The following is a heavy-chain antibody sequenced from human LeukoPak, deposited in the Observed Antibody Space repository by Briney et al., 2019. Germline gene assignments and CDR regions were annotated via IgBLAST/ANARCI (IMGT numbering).Heavy chain of an antibody. CDR1: GGSISSYY. CDR2: IYYSGST. CDR3: ARESSGWTDAFDI. Sequence: SETLSLTCAVSGGSISSYYWSWIRQPPGKGLEWIGYIYYSGSTNYNPSLKSRVTISVDTSKNQFSLKLSSVTAADTAVYYCARESSGWTDAFDIWGQGTMVTVSS. J-gene: IGHJ3*02. V-gene: IGHV4-59*01. D-gene: IGHD6-19*01.